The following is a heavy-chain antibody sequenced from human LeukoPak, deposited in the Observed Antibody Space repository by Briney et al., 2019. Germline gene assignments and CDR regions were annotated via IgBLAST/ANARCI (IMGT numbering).Heavy chain of an antibody. V-gene: IGHV3-30*18. D-gene: IGHD6-19*01. J-gene: IGHJ5*02. CDR2: ISYDGSNK. Sequence: RAGGSLRLSCVASGFIFSSYGMHWVRQAPVKGLEWVAVISYDGSNKYYADSVKGRLTISRDNSKNTLYLQMNSLRAEDTAVFYCAKGPSGYSSGDNWFDPWGQGTLVTVSS. CDR3: AKGPSGYSSGDNWFDP. CDR1: GFIFSSYG.